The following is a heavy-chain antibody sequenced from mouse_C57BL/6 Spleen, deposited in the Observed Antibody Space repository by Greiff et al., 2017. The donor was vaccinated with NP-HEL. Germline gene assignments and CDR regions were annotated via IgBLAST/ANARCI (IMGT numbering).Heavy chain of an antibody. CDR2: IDPDTGGT. Sequence: QVQLKESGAELVRPGASVTLSCKASGYTFTDYEMHWVKQTPVPGLEWIGAIDPDTGGTAYNQKFKGQAILTADKSSSTAYMELRSLTSENSAVYYSTRAGLSNEYVLGRWFAYWGQGTLVTVSA. CDR1: GYTFTDYE. CDR3: TRAGLSNEYVLGRWFAY. V-gene: IGHV1-15*01. J-gene: IGHJ3*01. D-gene: IGHD4-1*01.